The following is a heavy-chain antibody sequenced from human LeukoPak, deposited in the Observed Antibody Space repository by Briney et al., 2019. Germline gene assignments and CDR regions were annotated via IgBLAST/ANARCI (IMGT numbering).Heavy chain of an antibody. CDR1: GSTFTSYY. J-gene: IGHJ4*02. CDR2: INPSGGST. CDR3: ATSVVVVAATGYSYGPFDY. V-gene: IGHV1-46*01. Sequence: ASVKVSCNSSGSTFTSYYMHWVRHAPAQGLEWMGMINPSGGSTSYAQKFQGRVTMTRDTSTSTVYMELSSLRSEDTAVYYCATSVVVVAATGYSYGPFDYWGQGTLVTVSS. D-gene: IGHD2-15*01.